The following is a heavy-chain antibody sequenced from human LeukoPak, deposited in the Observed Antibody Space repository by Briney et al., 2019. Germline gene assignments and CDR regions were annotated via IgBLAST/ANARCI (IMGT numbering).Heavy chain of an antibody. CDR2: VKSDGTAT. J-gene: IGHJ4*02. V-gene: IGHV3-74*01. CDR1: GFTFSRHL. CDR3: VRKFTTGN. Sequence: GGSLRLFCAASGFTFSRHLMHWVRQAQGTGLVWVSSVKSDGTATNYADSVKGRFTISRHNAKNTLYLQMNSLRVEDAAGYYCVRKFTTGNWGQGTLVTVSS. D-gene: IGHD1-1*01.